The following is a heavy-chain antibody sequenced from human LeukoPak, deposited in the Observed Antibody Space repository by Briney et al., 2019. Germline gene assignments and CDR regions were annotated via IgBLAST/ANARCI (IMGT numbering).Heavy chain of an antibody. Sequence: SETLSLTCTVSGGSISSYYWSWIRQPAGKGLEWIGRIYTSGSTNYNPSLKSRVTMSVDTSKNQFSLELSSVTAADTAVYYCARDTYDFWSGPMDVWGKGTTVTVSS. D-gene: IGHD3-3*01. V-gene: IGHV4-4*07. CDR3: ARDTYDFWSGPMDV. J-gene: IGHJ6*03. CDR2: IYTSGST. CDR1: GGSISSYY.